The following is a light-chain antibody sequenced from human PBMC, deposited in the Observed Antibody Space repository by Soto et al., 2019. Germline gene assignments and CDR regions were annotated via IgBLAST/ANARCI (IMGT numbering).Light chain of an antibody. CDR2: GAS. Sequence: EIVMTQSPATLSVSPCERATLSSRASQSVSSNLAGYQQKPGQAPRLLIYGASTRATGIPARFSGSGSGTEFTLTISSLQSEDFAVYYCQQYNNWPRTFGQGTKVDIK. CDR1: QSVSSN. CDR3: QQYNNWPRT. J-gene: IGKJ1*01. V-gene: IGKV3-15*01.